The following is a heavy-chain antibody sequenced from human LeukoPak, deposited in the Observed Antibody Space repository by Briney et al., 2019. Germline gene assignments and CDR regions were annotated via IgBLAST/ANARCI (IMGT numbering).Heavy chain of an antibody. Sequence: GGSLRLSCAASGFTFDDYGMSWVRQAPGKGLEWVSSINWNGGSWNAASMAYADSVKGRFTISRDNSKNTLYLQMNSLRAEDMAVYYCARIEWERLGRAFDIWGQGTMVTVSS. CDR1: GFTFDDYG. CDR3: ARIEWERLGRAFDI. V-gene: IGHV3-20*04. D-gene: IGHD1-26*01. J-gene: IGHJ3*02. CDR2: INWNGGSWNAASM.